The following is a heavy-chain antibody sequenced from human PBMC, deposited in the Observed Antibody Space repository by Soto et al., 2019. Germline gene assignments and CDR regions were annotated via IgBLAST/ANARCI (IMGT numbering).Heavy chain of an antibody. J-gene: IGHJ6*03. CDR2: IYYSGST. Sequence: QVQLQESGPGLVKPSQTLSLTCTVSGGSISSGGYYWSWIRQHPGKGLEWIGYIYYSGSTYYNPSLKSRVTISVDTSKNQFSLKLSSVTAADTAVYYCARDGYNYGSGGVYYYYYMDVWAKGPRSPSP. V-gene: IGHV4-31*03. D-gene: IGHD3-10*01. CDR1: GGSISSGGYY. CDR3: ARDGYNYGSGGVYYYYYMDV.